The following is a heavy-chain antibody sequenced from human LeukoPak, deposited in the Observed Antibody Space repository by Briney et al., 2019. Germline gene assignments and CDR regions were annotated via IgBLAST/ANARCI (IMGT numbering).Heavy chain of an antibody. D-gene: IGHD2-15*01. Sequence: PGGSLRLSCAASRFTVSSNYMSWVRQAPGKGLEWVSVIYSGGSTYYADSVKGRFTISRHNSKNTLYLQMNSLRAEDTAVYYCARVVVVAATRGDYYFDYWGQGTLVTVSS. CDR2: IYSGGST. CDR1: RFTVSSNY. J-gene: IGHJ4*02. V-gene: IGHV3-53*04. CDR3: ARVVVVAATRGDYYFDY.